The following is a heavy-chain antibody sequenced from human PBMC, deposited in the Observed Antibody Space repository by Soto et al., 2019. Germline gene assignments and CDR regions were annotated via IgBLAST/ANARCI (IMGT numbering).Heavy chain of an antibody. D-gene: IGHD2-15*01. CDR1: GFTFSSYG. V-gene: IGHV3-30*18. CDR3: AKAFPYCSGGSCHTKDPNDYYYYYGMDV. J-gene: IGHJ6*02. Sequence: GGSLRLSYAASGFTFSSYGMHWVRQAPGKGLEWVAVISYDGSNKYYADSVKGRFTISRDNSKNTLYLQMNSLRAGDTAVYYCAKAFPYCSGGSCHTKDPNDYYYYYGMDVWGQGTTVTAP. CDR2: ISYDGSNK.